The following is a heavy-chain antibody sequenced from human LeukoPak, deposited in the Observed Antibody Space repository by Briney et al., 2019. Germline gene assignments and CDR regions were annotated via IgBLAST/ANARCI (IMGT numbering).Heavy chain of an antibody. CDR2: ISAYNGNT. CDR1: GDTFTSYG. V-gene: IGHV1-18*01. J-gene: IGHJ4*02. Sequence: ASVKVPCKASGDTFTSYGISWVRQAPGQGLEWMGWISAYNGNTIYAQKVQGRVTMTEDTSTDTAYMELSSLRSEDTAVYYCATAERREHSNWNDKSAPGYFDYWGQGTLVTVSS. CDR3: ATAERREHSNWNDKSAPGYFDY. D-gene: IGHD1-20*01.